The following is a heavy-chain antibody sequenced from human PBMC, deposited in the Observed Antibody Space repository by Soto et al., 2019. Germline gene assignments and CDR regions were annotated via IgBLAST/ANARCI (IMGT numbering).Heavy chain of an antibody. J-gene: IGHJ5*02. D-gene: IGHD6-19*01. V-gene: IGHV3-74*01. Sequence: QSGGSLRLSCAASGFTFSSYWMHWVRQAPGKGLVWVSRINSDGSSTSYADSVKGRFTISRDNAKNTLYLQMNSLRAEDTAVYYCARDQWYSSGWRGFDPWGQGTLVTVSS. CDR2: INSDGSST. CDR1: GFTFSSYW. CDR3: ARDQWYSSGWRGFDP.